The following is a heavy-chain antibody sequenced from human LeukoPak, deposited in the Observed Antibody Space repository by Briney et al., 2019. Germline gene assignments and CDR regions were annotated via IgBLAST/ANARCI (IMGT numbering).Heavy chain of an antibody. CDR2: ISSSGSTI. J-gene: IGHJ4*02. D-gene: IGHD1-26*01. CDR3: ARVLSTLSGSSDY. CDR1: GFTFSSYE. V-gene: IGHV3-48*03. Sequence: PGGSLRLSCAASGFTFSSYEMNWVRQAPGKGLEWVSYISSSGSTIYYADSVKGRFTISRDNAKNSLYLQMNSLRDEDTAVYYCARVLSTLSGSSDYWGQGTLVTVSS.